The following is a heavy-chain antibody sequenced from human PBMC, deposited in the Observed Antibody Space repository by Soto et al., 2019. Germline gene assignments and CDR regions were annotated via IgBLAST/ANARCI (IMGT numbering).Heavy chain of an antibody. CDR1: GGTFSSYA. CDR2: IIPIFGTA. Sequence: QVQLVQSGAEVKKPGSSVKVSCKASGGTFSSYAISWVRQAPGQGLEWMGGIIPIFGTANYAQKFQGRVTITADESTSTAYMELSSLRSEDTAVYYCAREGVRYYYGSGSYKGNYFDYWGQGTLVTVSS. D-gene: IGHD3-10*01. V-gene: IGHV1-69*01. J-gene: IGHJ4*02. CDR3: AREGVRYYYGSGSYKGNYFDY.